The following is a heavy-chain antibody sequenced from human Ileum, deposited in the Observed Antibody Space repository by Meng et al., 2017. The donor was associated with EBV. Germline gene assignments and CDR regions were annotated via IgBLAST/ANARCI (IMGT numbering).Heavy chain of an antibody. J-gene: IGHJ5*02. CDR1: GGSISSSY. CDR3: AMRKVEMRAITPGNWLDP. D-gene: IGHD2-21*01. V-gene: IGHV4-59*01. CDR2: ISHSGST. Sequence: QVQVLYAGPVLVKTSATLSLTCTVAGGSISSSYWNWVRQSPGKGLEWIGRISHSGSTNYNPSLQSRVTISVDTSKNQVSLKLSSVTPADTAVYYCAMRKVEMRAITPGNWLDPWGQGTLVTVSS.